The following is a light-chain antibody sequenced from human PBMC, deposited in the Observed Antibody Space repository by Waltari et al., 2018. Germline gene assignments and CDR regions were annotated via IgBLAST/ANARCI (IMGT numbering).Light chain of an antibody. J-gene: IGLJ1*01. CDR3: NSRDSSGYHYV. Sequence: SSELTPDPAVSVALGQTVRITCQGDSLRSYYASWYQQKPGQAPVLVIYGKNSRPSGIPARFSASSSGNTASLTITGAQAEDEADYYCNSRDSSGYHYVFGTGTEVTVL. CDR1: SLRSYY. CDR2: GKN. V-gene: IGLV3-19*01.